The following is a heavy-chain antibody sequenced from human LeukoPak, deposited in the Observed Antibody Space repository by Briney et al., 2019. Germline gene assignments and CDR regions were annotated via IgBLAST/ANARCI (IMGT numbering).Heavy chain of an antibody. CDR2: INAGNGNT. CDR1: GYTFTSYA. J-gene: IGHJ5*02. Sequence: EASVKVSCKASGYTFTSYAMHWVRQAPGQRLEWMGWINAGNGNTEYSQKFQGRVTITRDTSASTAYMELSSLRSEDAAVYYCARRYCSGGSCWFGYDPWGQGTLVTVSS. V-gene: IGHV1-3*01. D-gene: IGHD2-15*01. CDR3: ARRYCSGGSCWFGYDP.